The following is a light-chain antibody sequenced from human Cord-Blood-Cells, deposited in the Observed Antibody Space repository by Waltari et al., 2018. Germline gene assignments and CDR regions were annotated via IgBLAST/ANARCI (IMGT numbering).Light chain of an antibody. CDR2: EGS. J-gene: IGLJ1*01. Sequence: QSALTQPASVSGSPGQSITISCTGTSSDVGSYNLVPWYQQRPGKAPKLMIYEGSKRPSGVSNRFSGSKSGNTASLTISGLQAEDEADYYCCSYAGSSTYVFGTGTKVTVL. CDR1: SSDVGSYNL. CDR3: CSYAGSSTYV. V-gene: IGLV2-23*01.